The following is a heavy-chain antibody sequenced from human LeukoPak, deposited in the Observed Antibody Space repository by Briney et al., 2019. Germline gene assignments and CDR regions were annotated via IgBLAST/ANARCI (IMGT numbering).Heavy chain of an antibody. Sequence: GGSLRLSCAASGFIFNDHTMNWVRQAPGKGLEWVSSISTHGSYIYYADSVKGRFTISRDNARNSLYLQMNSLRADDTSVYFCARAGIAAAEFDFWGQGTLVTVSS. CDR3: ARAGIAAAEFDF. V-gene: IGHV3-21*01. CDR2: ISTHGSYI. D-gene: IGHD6-13*01. CDR1: GFIFNDHT. J-gene: IGHJ4*02.